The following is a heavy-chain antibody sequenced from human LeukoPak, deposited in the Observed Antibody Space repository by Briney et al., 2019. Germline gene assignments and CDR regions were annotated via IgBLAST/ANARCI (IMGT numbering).Heavy chain of an antibody. V-gene: IGHV4-39*07. Sequence: PSETLSLTCTVSGDSVSSSTYYWDWIRQPPGKGLEWIGNICYSVSTNYNPSLKSRVTISVHTSKNQFSLKLSSVTAADTAVYYCASRKGLRFAFDIWGQGTMVTVSS. CDR3: ASRKGLRFAFDI. CDR1: GDSVSSSTYY. J-gene: IGHJ3*02. CDR2: ICYSVST. D-gene: IGHD4-17*01.